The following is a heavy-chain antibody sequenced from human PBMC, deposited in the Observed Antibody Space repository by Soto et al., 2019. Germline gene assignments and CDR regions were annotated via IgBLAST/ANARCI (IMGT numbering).Heavy chain of an antibody. J-gene: IGHJ4*02. V-gene: IGHV3-23*01. CDR2: ISSSGDHT. Sequence: EVQLLESGGGLVQPGGSLRLSCAASGFTFSDSAMSWVRQAPGKGLDWVSAISSSGDHTFYADSVKGRFTISRDNSKNTLYLQVNSLRAEDTAVYYCAKLLRPGLQLLGFGGQGTLVTISS. CDR1: GFTFSDSA. CDR3: AKLLRPGLQLLGF. D-gene: IGHD4-4*01.